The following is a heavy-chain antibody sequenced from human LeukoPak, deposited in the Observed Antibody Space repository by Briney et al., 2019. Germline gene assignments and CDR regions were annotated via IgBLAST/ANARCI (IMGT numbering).Heavy chain of an antibody. J-gene: IGHJ4*02. CDR1: GVSISSYY. CDR2: IFYSGST. D-gene: IGHD5-12*01. CDR3: ARWRAYDYHFDN. Sequence: SETLSLTCTVSGVSISSYYWSWIRQSPGKGLEWIGYIFYSGSTNYNPSLKSRVTISVDTSKNQFSLKLTSVAAADTAVYYCARWRAYDYHFDNWGQGTLVTVSS. V-gene: IGHV4-59*01.